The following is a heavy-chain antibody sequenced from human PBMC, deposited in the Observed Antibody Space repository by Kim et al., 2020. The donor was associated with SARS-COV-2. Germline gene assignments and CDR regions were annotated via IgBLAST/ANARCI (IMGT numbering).Heavy chain of an antibody. J-gene: IGHJ5*02. CDR1: GFTFGDYA. V-gene: IGHV3-49*04. D-gene: IGHD2-15*01. CDR3: TRVVALNWFDP. CDR2: IRSKAYGGTT. Sequence: GGSLRLSCTASGFTFGDYAMSWVRQAPGKGLEWVGFIRSKAYGGTTEYAASVKGRFTISRDDSKSIAYLQMNSLKTEDTAVYYCTRVVALNWFDPWGQGTLVTVSS.